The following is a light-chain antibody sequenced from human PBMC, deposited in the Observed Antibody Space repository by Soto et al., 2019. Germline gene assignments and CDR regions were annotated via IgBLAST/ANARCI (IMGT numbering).Light chain of an antibody. CDR2: NSD. CDR3: SAWDDDLSGRI. V-gene: IGLV1-44*01. Sequence: QPVLTQPPSASGTPGQRVTISCSGSRSNIGSNFVNWYQQLPGTAPKLLIHNSDQRPSGVPDRFSGSKSDTSASLAISGLQSHDEADYYCSAWDDDLSGRIFGGGTKLTVL. CDR1: RSNIGSNF. J-gene: IGLJ2*01.